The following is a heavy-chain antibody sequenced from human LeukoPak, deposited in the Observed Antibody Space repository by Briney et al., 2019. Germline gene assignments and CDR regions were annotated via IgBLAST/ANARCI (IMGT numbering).Heavy chain of an antibody. CDR3: AREGSGSYGLTDY. CDR2: IYYSGST. J-gene: IGHJ4*02. V-gene: IGHV4-59*01. CDR1: GGSISSYY. D-gene: IGHD3-10*01. Sequence: PSETLSLTCTVSGGSISSYYWSWIRQPPGKGLEWIGYIYYSGSTNYNPSLKSRVTISVDTSKNQFSLKLSSVTAADTAVYYCAREGSGSYGLTDYWGQGTLVTVSS.